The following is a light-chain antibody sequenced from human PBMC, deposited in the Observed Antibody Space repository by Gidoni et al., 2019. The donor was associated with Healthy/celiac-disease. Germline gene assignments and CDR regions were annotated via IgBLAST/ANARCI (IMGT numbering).Light chain of an antibody. CDR3: AAWDDSLSGRV. Sequence: QSVLTQPPSASGTPGQRVTISCSGSSSNIGSNYVYWYQQLPGTAPKLLIYRNNQRPSGVPARFSGSTSGTSASLALSGLRSEDEADYYCAAWDDSLSGRVFGGGTKLTVL. CDR1: SSNIGSNY. CDR2: RNN. J-gene: IGLJ2*01. V-gene: IGLV1-47*01.